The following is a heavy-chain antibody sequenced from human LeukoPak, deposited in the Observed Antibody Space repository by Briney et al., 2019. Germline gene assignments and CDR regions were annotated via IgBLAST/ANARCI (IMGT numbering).Heavy chain of an antibody. D-gene: IGHD6-13*01. CDR3: ARGIAAADYYYYMDV. CDR2: IYYSGST. V-gene: IGHV4-39*07. J-gene: IGHJ6*03. Sequence: PSETLSLTCTVSGGSISSSSYYWGWIRQPPGKGLEWIGSIYYSGSTYYNPSLKSRVTISVDTSKNQFSLKLSSVTAADTAVYYCARGIAAADYYYYMDVWGKGTTVTVSS. CDR1: GGSISSSSYY.